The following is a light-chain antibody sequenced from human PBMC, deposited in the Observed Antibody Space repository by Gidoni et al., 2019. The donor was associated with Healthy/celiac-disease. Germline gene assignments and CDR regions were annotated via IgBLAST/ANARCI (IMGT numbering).Light chain of an antibody. Sequence: EIVLTQSPGTLSLSPGERATRSSRASQSVSSSYLAWYQQKPGQAPRLLIYGASSRATGIPDRFSGSGSGTDFTLTISRLEPEDFAVYYCQQYGSSPPYTFGQGTKLEIK. CDR3: QQYGSSPPYT. V-gene: IGKV3-20*01. J-gene: IGKJ2*01. CDR1: QSVSSSY. CDR2: GAS.